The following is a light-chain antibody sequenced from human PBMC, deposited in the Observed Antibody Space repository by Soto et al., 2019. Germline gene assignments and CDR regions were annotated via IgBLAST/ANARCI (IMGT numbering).Light chain of an antibody. CDR3: QQYGNSPIT. Sequence: EILLTQSPCTLALSAGKRATLSCRASQSISSRYLAWYQQRPGQAPRLLIFDASTRATGIPARFSGSGSGTDFTLTITPLEPEDFELYFCQQYGNSPITFGQGTRLEIK. CDR2: DAS. J-gene: IGKJ5*01. CDR1: QSISSRY. V-gene: IGKV3-20*01.